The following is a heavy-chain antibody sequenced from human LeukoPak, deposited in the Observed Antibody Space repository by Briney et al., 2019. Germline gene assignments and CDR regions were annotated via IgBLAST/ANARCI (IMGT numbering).Heavy chain of an antibody. D-gene: IGHD4-17*01. CDR3: ATGPAVTGSN. V-gene: IGHV3-64*01. Sequence: GGSLRLSCAASGLTFSSYAMHWVRQAPGKGLEYVSAISSNGGSTYYANSVKGRFTISRDNSKNTLYLQMGSLRAEDMAVYYCATGPAVTGSNWGQGTLVTVSS. CDR2: ISSNGGST. J-gene: IGHJ4*02. CDR1: GLTFSSYA.